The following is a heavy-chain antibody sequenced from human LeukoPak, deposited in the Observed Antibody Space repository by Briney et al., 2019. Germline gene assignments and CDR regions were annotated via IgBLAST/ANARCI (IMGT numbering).Heavy chain of an antibody. D-gene: IGHD6-19*01. J-gene: IGHJ4*02. V-gene: IGHV3-11*01. CDR1: GFTFSDYY. CDR3: ARDGQDSSGWSIFDY. CDR2: ISSSGSTI. Sequence: PGGSLRLSCAASGFTFSDYYMSWICQAPGKGLEWVSYISSSGSTIYYADSVKGRFTISRDNAKNSLYLQMNSLRAEDTAVYYCARDGQDSSGWSIFDYWGQGTLVTVSS.